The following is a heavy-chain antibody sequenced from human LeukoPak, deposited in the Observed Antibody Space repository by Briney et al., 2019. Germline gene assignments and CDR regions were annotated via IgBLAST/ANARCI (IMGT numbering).Heavy chain of an antibody. Sequence: PETLSLTCTVSGGSISSYYWSWIRQPPGKGLEWIGYIYYSGSTNYNPSLKSRVTISVDTSKNQFSLKLSSVTAADTAVYYCARQMDTAMVTGHYYYYMDVWGKGTTVTVSS. J-gene: IGHJ6*03. D-gene: IGHD5-18*01. CDR2: IYYSGST. CDR1: GGSISSYY. CDR3: ARQMDTAMVTGHYYYYMDV. V-gene: IGHV4-59*08.